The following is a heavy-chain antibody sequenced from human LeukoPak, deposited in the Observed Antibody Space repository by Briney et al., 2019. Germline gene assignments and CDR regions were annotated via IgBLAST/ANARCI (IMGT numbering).Heavy chain of an antibody. D-gene: IGHD2-15*01. J-gene: IGHJ4*02. CDR1: GESLNSYY. CDR2: IYESGTT. Sequence: SETLSLTCAVYGESLNSYYWSWVRQPPGEGLEWIGEIYESGTTEYNPSLKSRVTISMVPSKQQFPLSLSSVTAADAAVYYCARGAWATRLGSWGLGTPVIVSS. V-gene: IGHV4-34*01. CDR3: ARGAWATRLGS.